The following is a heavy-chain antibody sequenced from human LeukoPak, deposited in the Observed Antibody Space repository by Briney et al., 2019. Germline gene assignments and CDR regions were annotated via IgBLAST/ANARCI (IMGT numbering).Heavy chain of an antibody. J-gene: IGHJ5*02. D-gene: IGHD3-22*01. Sequence: ASVKVSCKASGYTFTSYAMNWVRQAPGQGLEWMGWINPNSGGTNYAQNFQGRVTMTRDTSISTAYMELSRLRSDDTAVYYCARAEPYYYDSSGYYSPRAWFDPWGQGTLVTVSS. CDR2: INPNSGGT. CDR1: GYTFTSYA. CDR3: ARAEPYYYDSSGYYSPRAWFDP. V-gene: IGHV1-2*02.